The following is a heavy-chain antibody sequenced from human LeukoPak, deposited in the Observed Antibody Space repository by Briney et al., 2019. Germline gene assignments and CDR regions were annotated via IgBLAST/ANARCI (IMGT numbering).Heavy chain of an antibody. D-gene: IGHD3-22*01. V-gene: IGHV5-51*01. CDR2: IYPDDSDT. J-gene: IGHJ3*01. CDR1: GXRFNAYW. Sequence: GESLKISCKGSGXRFNAYWIAWVRQMPGKGLEWMGIIYPDDSDTRYSPSFQGQITISADKSVRTAYLQWSSLKASDTAMYYCARPNITSYYDSRGYDAFGVWGQGTMVTVSS. CDR3: ARPNITSYYDSRGYDAFGV.